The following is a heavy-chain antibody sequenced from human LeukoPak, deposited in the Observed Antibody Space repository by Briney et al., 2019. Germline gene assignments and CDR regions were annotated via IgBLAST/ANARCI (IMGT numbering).Heavy chain of an antibody. V-gene: IGHV1-2*02. CDR3: ARGVYGSGSYYSGVWFDP. J-gene: IGHJ5*02. Sequence: GASVKVSCKASGYTFTGYYMHWVRQAPGQGLEWMGWINPNSGGTNYAQKFQGRVTMTRDTSISTAYMELSRLRSDDTAVYYCARGVYGSGSYYSGVWFDPWGQGTLVTVSS. CDR1: GYTFTGYY. D-gene: IGHD3-10*01. CDR2: INPNSGGT.